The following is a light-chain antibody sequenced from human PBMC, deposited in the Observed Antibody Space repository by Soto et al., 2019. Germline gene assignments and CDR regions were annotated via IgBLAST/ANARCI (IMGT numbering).Light chain of an antibody. Sequence: EIVLTQSPGTLSVSPGERATLSCRASQSISSNYLAWYQHKPGQAPSLLIYGASSRATGIPDRFSGSGSGRGWGVGVSRLEPEDSAIYYCQQYGSWTFGQGTKVEIK. V-gene: IGKV3-20*01. CDR2: GAS. J-gene: IGKJ1*01. CDR1: QSISSNY. CDR3: QQYGSWT.